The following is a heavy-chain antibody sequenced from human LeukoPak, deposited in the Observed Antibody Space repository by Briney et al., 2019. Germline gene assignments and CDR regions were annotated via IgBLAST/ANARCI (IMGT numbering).Heavy chain of an antibody. D-gene: IGHD6-13*01. CDR3: ARDPGIAAAGTRWFDP. CDR1: GYSISSGYY. V-gene: IGHV4-38-2*02. CDR2: IYHSGST. J-gene: IGHJ5*02. Sequence: SETLSLTCTVSGYSISSGYYWGWIRPPPGKGLEWIGSIYHSGSTYYNPSLKSRVTISVDTSKNQFSLKLSSVTAADTAVYYCARDPGIAAAGTRWFDPWGQGTLVTVSS.